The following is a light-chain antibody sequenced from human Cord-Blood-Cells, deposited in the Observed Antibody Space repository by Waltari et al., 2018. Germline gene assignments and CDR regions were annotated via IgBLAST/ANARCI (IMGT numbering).Light chain of an antibody. CDR2: WAS. J-gene: IGKJ2*01. V-gene: IGKV4-1*01. CDR1: QSVLYSSNNKNY. CDR3: QQYYSTPYT. Sequence: DIVMTQSPDSLAVSLGERAPINCKSRQSVLYSSNNKNYLAWYQQKPQQPPKLLIYWASTRESGVPDRFSGSGSGTDFTLTISSLQAEDVAVYYCQQYYSTPYTFGQGTKLEIK.